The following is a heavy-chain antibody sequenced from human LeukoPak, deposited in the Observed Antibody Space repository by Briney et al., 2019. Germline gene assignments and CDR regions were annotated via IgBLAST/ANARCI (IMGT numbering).Heavy chain of an antibody. CDR1: GFTVSSNY. CDR3: ARGERENDYVWGSYRLDY. Sequence: GGSLRLSCAASGFTVSSNYMRWVRQAPGKGLEWVSVIYSGGSTYYADSVKGRFTISRDNSKNTLYLQMNSLRAEDTAVYYCARGERENDYVWGSYRLDYWGQGTLVTVSS. D-gene: IGHD3-16*02. CDR2: IYSGGST. V-gene: IGHV3-66*01. J-gene: IGHJ4*02.